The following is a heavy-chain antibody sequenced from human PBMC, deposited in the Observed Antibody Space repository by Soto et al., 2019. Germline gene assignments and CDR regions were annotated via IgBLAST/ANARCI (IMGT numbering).Heavy chain of an antibody. D-gene: IGHD1-26*01. CDR1: GGTFSSYA. J-gene: IGHJ3*02. Sequence: KVSCKASGGTFSSYAISWVRQAPGQGLEWMGGIIPIFGTANYAQKFQGRVTITADESTSTAYMELSSLRSEDTAVYYCASRYSGSPGAFDIWGQGTMVTVSS. CDR3: ASRYSGSPGAFDI. CDR2: IIPIFGTA. V-gene: IGHV1-69*01.